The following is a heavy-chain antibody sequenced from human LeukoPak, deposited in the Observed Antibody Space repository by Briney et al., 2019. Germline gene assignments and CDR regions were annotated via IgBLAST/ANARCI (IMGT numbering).Heavy chain of an antibody. Sequence: GGSLRLSCAASGFTFSSYAMSWVRQAPGKGLEWVSYISSSGSTIYYADSVKGRFTISRDNAKNSLYLQMNSLRAEDTAVYYCAYSSSWYADAFDIWGQGTMVTVSS. CDR3: AYSSSWYADAFDI. J-gene: IGHJ3*02. CDR2: ISSSGSTI. CDR1: GFTFSSYA. D-gene: IGHD6-13*01. V-gene: IGHV3-48*04.